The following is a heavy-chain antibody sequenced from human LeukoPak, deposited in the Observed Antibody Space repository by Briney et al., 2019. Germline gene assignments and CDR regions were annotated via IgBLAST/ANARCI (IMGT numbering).Heavy chain of an antibody. CDR3: ARGPLAVVPAAGGIAAVGP. V-gene: IGHV1-8*01. CDR2: MNPNSGNT. D-gene: IGHD2-2*01. Sequence: ASVKVSCKASGYTFTSYDINWVRQATGQGLEWMGWMNPNSGNTGYAQKFQGRVTMTRNTSISTAYMELSSLRSEDTAVYYCARGPLAVVPAAGGIAAVGPWGQETLVTVSS. J-gene: IGHJ5*02. CDR1: GYTFTSYD.